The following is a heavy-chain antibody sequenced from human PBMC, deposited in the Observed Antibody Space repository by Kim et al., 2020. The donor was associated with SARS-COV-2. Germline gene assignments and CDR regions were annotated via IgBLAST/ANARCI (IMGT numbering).Heavy chain of an antibody. CDR3: AAGVVGSWLFDY. D-gene: IGHD6-13*01. CDR1: GFTFTSSA. Sequence: SVKVSCKASGFTFTSSAVQWVRQARGQRLEWIGWIVVGSGNTNYAQKFQERVTITRDMSTSTAYMELSSLRSEDTAVYYCAAGVVGSWLFDYWGQGTLVTVSS. J-gene: IGHJ4*02. V-gene: IGHV1-58*01. CDR2: IVVGSGNT.